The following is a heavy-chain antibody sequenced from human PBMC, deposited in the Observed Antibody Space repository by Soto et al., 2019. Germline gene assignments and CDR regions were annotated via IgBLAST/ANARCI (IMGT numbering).Heavy chain of an antibody. J-gene: IGHJ6*02. D-gene: IGHD3-3*01. CDR3: ARLRFLGSYGLDL. CDR2: INPNGGST. CDR1: KYTFSNYY. V-gene: IGHV1-46*01. Sequence: QAQLVQSGAEGKKPGASVKVSCKASKYTFSNYYIHWVRQAPGQGLEWMGIINPNGGSTSYARQFQGRVNMTRDSSTRAVYMEVSRLRSEDTAVYYCARLRFLGSYGLDLWGQGTTVTVSS.